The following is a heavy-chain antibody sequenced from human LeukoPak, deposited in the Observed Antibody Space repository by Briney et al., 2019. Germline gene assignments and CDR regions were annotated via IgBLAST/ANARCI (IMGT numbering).Heavy chain of an antibody. J-gene: IGHJ6*02. Sequence: SETLSLTCAVYGGSFSGYYWSWIRQPPGKGLEWIGEINHSGSTDYNPSLKSRVTISVDTSKNQFSLKLSSVAAADTAVYYCARGCVTGAQTRCYYYYGMDVWGQGTTVTVSS. CDR3: ARGCVTGAQTRCYYYYGMDV. V-gene: IGHV4-34*01. CDR1: GGSFSGYY. D-gene: IGHD1-14*01. CDR2: INHSGST.